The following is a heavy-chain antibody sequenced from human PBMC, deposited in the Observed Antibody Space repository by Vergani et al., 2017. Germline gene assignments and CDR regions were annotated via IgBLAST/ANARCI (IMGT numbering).Heavy chain of an antibody. V-gene: IGHV3-30*03. CDR3: ATKSCGTPSCQIRYFGE. D-gene: IGHD2-15*01. CDR1: GFTSSYYG. Sequence: VQLLESGGGVVQPGRSLRISCVVSGFTSSYYGMHWVRQAPGKGLEWVAVISYDGTQKYYADSVKGRFTISRDNSKSTLYLQMNSLRTEDTAVYYCATKSCGTPSCQIRYFGEWGQGTLVTVSS. CDR2: ISYDGTQK. J-gene: IGHJ1*01.